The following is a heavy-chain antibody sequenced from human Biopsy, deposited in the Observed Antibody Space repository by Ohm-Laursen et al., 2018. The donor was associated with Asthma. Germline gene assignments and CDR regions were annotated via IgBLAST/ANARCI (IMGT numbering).Heavy chain of an antibody. V-gene: IGHV3-11*01. Sequence: SLRLSCAASGYTFSDYGMSWVRQAPGKGLEWVSYISSSGSTIYYADSVKGRFTISRDNAKNSLYLQMNSLRAEDTAVYYCAREGVNYYDSSGYLEYWGQGTLVTVSS. CDR2: ISSSGSTI. CDR1: GYTFSDYG. D-gene: IGHD3-22*01. CDR3: AREGVNYYDSSGYLEY. J-gene: IGHJ4*02.